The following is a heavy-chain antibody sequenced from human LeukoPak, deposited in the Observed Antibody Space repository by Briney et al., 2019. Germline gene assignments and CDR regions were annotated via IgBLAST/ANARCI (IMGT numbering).Heavy chain of an antibody. CDR3: ASTSIAAAGTEFDY. J-gene: IGHJ4*02. CDR1: GYSISSGYY. D-gene: IGHD6-13*01. Sequence: SETLSLTCTVSGYSISSGYYWGWIRQPPGKGLEWIGSIYHSGSTYYNPSLNSRVTISVDTSKNQFSLKLSSVTAADTAVYYCASTSIAAAGTEFDYWGQGTLVTVSS. CDR2: IYHSGST. V-gene: IGHV4-38-2*02.